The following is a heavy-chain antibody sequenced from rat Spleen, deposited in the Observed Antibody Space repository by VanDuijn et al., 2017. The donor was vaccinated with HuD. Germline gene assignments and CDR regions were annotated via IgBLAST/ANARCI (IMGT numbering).Heavy chain of an antibody. CDR1: GFSFTNYG. J-gene: IGHJ2*01. D-gene: IGHD3-1*01. V-gene: IGHV5-29*01. Sequence: SGGGLVQPGRSLKLSCVASGFSFTNYGMAWVRQAPTKGLEWVATISNDGSSTYYRDSVKGRFIIPRDNAKNSLYLQMDSLRSEDTATYYCARQRTLYYFDYWGQGVMVPVSS. CDR2: ISNDGSST. CDR3: ARQRTLYYFDY.